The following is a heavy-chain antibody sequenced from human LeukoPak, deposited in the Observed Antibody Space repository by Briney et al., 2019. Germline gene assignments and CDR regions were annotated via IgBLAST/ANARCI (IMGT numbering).Heavy chain of an antibody. CDR3: TTDLRIGVVVVVAATFDY. Sequence: GGFLRLSCAASGFTFSNAWMSWVRQAPGKGLEWVGRIKSKTDGGTTAYAAPVKGRLTISRDDSKNTLYLQMNSLKTEDTAVYYCTTDLRIGVVVVVAATFDYWGQGTLVTVSS. V-gene: IGHV3-15*01. J-gene: IGHJ4*02. D-gene: IGHD2-15*01. CDR1: GFTFSNAW. CDR2: IKSKTDGGTT.